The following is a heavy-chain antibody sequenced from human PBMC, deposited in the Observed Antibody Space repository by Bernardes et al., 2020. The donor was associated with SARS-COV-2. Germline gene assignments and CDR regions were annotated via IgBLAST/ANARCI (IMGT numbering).Heavy chain of an antibody. CDR3: ARRRYGDFGVDV. J-gene: IGHJ6*02. D-gene: IGHD4-17*01. CDR1: DYTFTNYW. V-gene: IGHV5-51*01. Sequence: GESLKISCKGSDYTFTNYWIGWVRQMPGKGLEWMGIIYPGDSDTKYSPSFQGRVTISADKSVNTAYLQWSSLKAPDTAIYYCARRRYGDFGVDVWGQGTTVTVS. CDR2: IYPGDSDT.